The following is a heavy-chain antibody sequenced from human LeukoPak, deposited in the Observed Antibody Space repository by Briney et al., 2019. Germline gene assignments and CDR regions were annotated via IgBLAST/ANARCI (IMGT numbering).Heavy chain of an antibody. CDR3: ARRSGTTHDAFDI. D-gene: IGHD2-2*01. J-gene: IGHJ3*02. CDR1: GGSISSSSYY. CDR2: IYYSGST. V-gene: IGHV4-39*01. Sequence: SETLSLTCTVSGGSISSSSYYWGWIRQPPGKGLEWIGSIYYSGSTYYNPSLKSRVTISVDTSKNQFSLKLSSVTAADTAVYYCARRSGTTHDAFDIWGQGTMVTVSS.